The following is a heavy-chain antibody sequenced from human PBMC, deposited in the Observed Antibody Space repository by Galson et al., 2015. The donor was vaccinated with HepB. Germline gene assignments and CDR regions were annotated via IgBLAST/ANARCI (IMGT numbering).Heavy chain of an antibody. CDR1: GFTFSSYS. D-gene: IGHD4-11*01. CDR3: ARGGLEVTRAFDY. Sequence: SLGLSCAASGFTFSSYSIIWVRQAPGKGLEWVSAISWNSYSIFYADSVKGRFTISRDNAKNSLYLQMNSLRAEDTAVYYCARGGLEVTRAFDYWGQGTLVTVSS. CDR2: ISWNSYSI. J-gene: IGHJ4*02. V-gene: IGHV3-21*01.